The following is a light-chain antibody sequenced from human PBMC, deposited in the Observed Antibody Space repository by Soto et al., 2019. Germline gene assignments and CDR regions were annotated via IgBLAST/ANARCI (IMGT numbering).Light chain of an antibody. CDR2: GTS. CDR1: QRISSTY. CDR3: QQYGRSHT. V-gene: IGKV3-20*01. Sequence: EIVLTQSPGTLSLSPGERATLSCRASQRISSTYLAWYHQKPGQAPRLLIYGTSTRATGIPDRFNGSGSGTDFTLTITRLEPEDFAVYYCQQYGRSHTFG. J-gene: IGKJ4*01.